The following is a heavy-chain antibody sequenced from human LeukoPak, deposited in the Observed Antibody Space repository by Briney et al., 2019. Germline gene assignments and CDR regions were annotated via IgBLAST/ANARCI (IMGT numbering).Heavy chain of an antibody. CDR1: GGSISSGSYY. D-gene: IGHD5-18*01. Sequence: SQTLSLTCTVSGGSISSGSYYWSWIRQPAGKGLEWIGRIYTSGSTNYNPSLRSRVTISVDTSKNQFSLKLSSVTAPDTPVYSCARDPGGSYGSGGYYFDYWGQGTLVTVSS. CDR3: ARDPGGSYGSGGYYFDY. V-gene: IGHV4-61*02. CDR2: IYTSGST. J-gene: IGHJ4*02.